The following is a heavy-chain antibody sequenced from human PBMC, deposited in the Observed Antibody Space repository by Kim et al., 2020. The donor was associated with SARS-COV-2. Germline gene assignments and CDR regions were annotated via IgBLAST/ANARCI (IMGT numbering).Heavy chain of an antibody. D-gene: IGHD6-19*01. V-gene: IGHV4-59*08. CDR3: VRVAGSGWFYP. J-gene: IGHJ5*02. CDR2: IYYSGNT. CDR1: GGSISGSY. Sequence: SETLSLTCTVSGGSISGSYWTWIRQPPGKGLEWIGYIYYSGNTNYNPSLKSRVTISVDTSKNQFSLKLSSVSAADTAVYYCVRVAGSGWFYPWGQGTLVTVSS.